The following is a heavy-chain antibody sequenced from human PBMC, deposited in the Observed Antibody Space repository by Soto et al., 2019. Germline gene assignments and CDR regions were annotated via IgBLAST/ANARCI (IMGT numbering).Heavy chain of an antibody. CDR2: IIPIFGTA. CDR1: GGTFSSYA. Sequence: RASVKVSCKASGGTFSSYAISWVRQAPGQGLEWMGGIIPIFGTANYAQKFQGRVTITADESTSTAYMELSSLRSEDTAVYYCARVRDSPYCSSTSCYLPLDYWGQGTLVTVSS. D-gene: IGHD2-2*01. J-gene: IGHJ4*02. CDR3: ARVRDSPYCSSTSCYLPLDY. V-gene: IGHV1-69*13.